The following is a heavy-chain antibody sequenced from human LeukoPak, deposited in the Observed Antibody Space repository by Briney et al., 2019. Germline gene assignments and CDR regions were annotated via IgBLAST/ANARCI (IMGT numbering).Heavy chain of an antibody. J-gene: IGHJ4*02. V-gene: IGHV3-23*01. CDR3: AKWGDYDVLTGYYVSDY. Sequence: PGGSLRLSRAASGFTFSNYAMSWVRQAPGKGLEWVSAITGSGSNTYYADSVKGRFTISRDNSKNTLYLQMNSLRAEDTAVYYCAKWGDYDVLTGYYVSDYWGQGTLVTVSS. CDR2: ITGSGSNT. D-gene: IGHD3-9*01. CDR1: GFTFSNYA.